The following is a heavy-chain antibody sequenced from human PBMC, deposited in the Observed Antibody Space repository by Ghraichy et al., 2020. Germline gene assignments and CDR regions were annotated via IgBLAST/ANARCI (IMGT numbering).Heavy chain of an antibody. CDR2: ISGTDDST. CDR1: GFTFSTYA. J-gene: IGHJ4*02. Sequence: GESLNISCAASGFTFSTYAMSWVRQAPGKGLEWVSGISGTDDSTYYADSVQDRLTISRDNSKTTVYLQMNNLRAADPAVYYCAKHPSYCRDGVCYVDYFDYGGQGTLVTVSS. D-gene: IGHD2-15*01. V-gene: IGHV3-23*01. CDR3: AKHPSYCRDGVCYVDYFDY.